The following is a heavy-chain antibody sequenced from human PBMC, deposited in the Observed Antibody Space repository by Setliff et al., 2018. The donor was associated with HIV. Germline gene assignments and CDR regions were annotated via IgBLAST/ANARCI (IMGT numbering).Heavy chain of an antibody. CDR1: GDSFTNYF. V-gene: IGHV4-34*01. CDR3: ARGRGDRYGTRLDP. J-gene: IGHJ5*02. CDR2: ISHRKTT. Sequence: SETLSLTCAVYGDSFTNYFWSWIRQPPGMGLEWIGGISHRKTTFFNPSLQRRVSLSVDTSRAQFSLSLFSVTAADTAFYYCARGRGDRYGTRLDPWGQGTLVTVSS. D-gene: IGHD7-27*01.